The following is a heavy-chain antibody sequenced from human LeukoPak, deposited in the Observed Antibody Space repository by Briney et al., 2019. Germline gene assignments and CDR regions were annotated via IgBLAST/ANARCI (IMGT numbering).Heavy chain of an antibody. CDR1: GFTVSRNY. D-gene: IGHD6-13*01. CDR3: ANSGHTSNWASNYFFDY. J-gene: IGHJ4*02. CDR2: IYSDGST. V-gene: IGHV3-53*01. Sequence: GGSLRLSCAASGFTVSRNYMSWVRQAPGKGLEWVSVIYSDGSTYHADSVKGRFTISRDNSKNTLYLQMNSLRAEDTAVYYCANSGHTSNWASNYFFDYWGQGTLVTVSS.